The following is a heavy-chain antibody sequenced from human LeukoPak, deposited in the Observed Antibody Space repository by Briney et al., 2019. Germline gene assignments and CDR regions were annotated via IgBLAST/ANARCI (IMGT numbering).Heavy chain of an antibody. J-gene: IGHJ3*02. CDR1: GGSISSGSYY. CDR2: IYTSGST. Sequence: TLSLTCTVSGGSISSGSYYWSWIRQPAGKGLEWIGRIYTSGSTNYNPSLKSRVTISVDTSKNQFSLKLSSVTAADTAVYYCARDLGAPYAFDIWGQGTMVTVSS. D-gene: IGHD1-26*01. CDR3: ARDLGAPYAFDI. V-gene: IGHV4-61*02.